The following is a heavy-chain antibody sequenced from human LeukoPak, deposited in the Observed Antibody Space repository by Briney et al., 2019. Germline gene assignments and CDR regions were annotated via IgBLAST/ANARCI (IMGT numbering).Heavy chain of an antibody. V-gene: IGHV3-30-3*01. CDR3: ARDRGRGYSYGYASYFDY. Sequence: GGSLRLSCAASGFTFSSYAMHWVRQAPGKGLEWVAVISYDGSNKYYADSVKGRFTISRDNSKNTLYLQMNSLRAEDTAVYYCARDRGRGYSYGYASYFDYWGQGTLVTVSS. D-gene: IGHD5-18*01. J-gene: IGHJ4*02. CDR2: ISYDGSNK. CDR1: GFTFSSYA.